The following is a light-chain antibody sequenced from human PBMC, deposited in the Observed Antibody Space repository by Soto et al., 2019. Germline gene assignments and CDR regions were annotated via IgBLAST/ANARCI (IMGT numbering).Light chain of an antibody. J-gene: IGKJ2*01. V-gene: IGKV3-15*01. CDR3: QQYNNLPPDT. Sequence: EIILTQSPASLSVSPGERATLSCRASQSVNNNLAWYQQKPGQAPRLLIYGASTRATGIPGRFRGSGSGTEFPLTIISLQSQDFAVYFCQQYNNLPPDTFGQGTKLEIK. CDR1: QSVNNN. CDR2: GAS.